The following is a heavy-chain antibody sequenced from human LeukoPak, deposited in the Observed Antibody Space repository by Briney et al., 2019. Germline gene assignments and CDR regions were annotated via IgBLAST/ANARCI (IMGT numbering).Heavy chain of an antibody. J-gene: IGHJ4*02. D-gene: IGHD1-14*01. V-gene: IGHV4-59*01. Sequence: SETLSLTCTVYGGSISSYYWSWIRQPPGKGLEWIGYIYYSGSTNYNPSLKSRVTISVDTSKNQFSLKLSSVTAADTAVYYCAGGIWRDLDYWGQGTLVTVSS. CDR3: AGGIWRDLDY. CDR2: IYYSGST. CDR1: GGSISSYY.